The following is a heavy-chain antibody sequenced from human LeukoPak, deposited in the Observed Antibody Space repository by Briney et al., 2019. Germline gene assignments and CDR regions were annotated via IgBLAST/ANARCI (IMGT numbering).Heavy chain of an antibody. CDR3: ARLAHYGGNDY. CDR2: IYHSGST. Sequence: SETLSLTCTVSGYSISSGYYWGWIRQPPGKGLEWIGSIYHSGSTYYNPSLKSRVTISVDTSKNQFSLKLSSVTPADTAVYYCARLAHYGGNDYWGQGTLVTVSS. D-gene: IGHD4-23*01. CDR1: GYSISSGYY. J-gene: IGHJ4*02. V-gene: IGHV4-38-2*02.